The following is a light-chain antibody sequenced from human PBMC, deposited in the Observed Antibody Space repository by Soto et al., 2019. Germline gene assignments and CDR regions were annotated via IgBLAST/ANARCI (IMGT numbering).Light chain of an antibody. CDR1: SSDVGAYYY. CDR2: EFT. CDR3: SSYTTSSTLWV. Sequence: QSVLTQPASVSGSPGQSITISCTGASSDVGAYYYVSWYQHYPGKAPKLMIYEFTNRPSGVSNRFSGSKSGNTASLTISGLQAKDEADYYCSSYTTSSTLWVFGTGTKVT. V-gene: IGLV2-14*01. J-gene: IGLJ1*01.